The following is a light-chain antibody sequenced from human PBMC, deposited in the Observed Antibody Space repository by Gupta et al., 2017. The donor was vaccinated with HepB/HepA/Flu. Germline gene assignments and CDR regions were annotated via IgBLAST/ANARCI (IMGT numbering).Light chain of an antibody. CDR2: GNS. Sequence: SVLTPPPSVSGAPGQRVTISCTGSNSNIGAGYDVHWYQQVPGTAPNLLIYGNSNRPSGVPDRVSGSKTGTSAPLAITGLQAEDEADYYCQSYDSSRRDVVFGGGTKLTVL. J-gene: IGLJ2*01. CDR1: NSNIGAGYD. CDR3: QSYDSSRRDVV. V-gene: IGLV1-40*01.